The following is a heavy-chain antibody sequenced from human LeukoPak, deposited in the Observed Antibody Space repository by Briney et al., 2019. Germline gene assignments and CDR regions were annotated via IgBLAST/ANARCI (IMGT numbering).Heavy chain of an antibody. J-gene: IGHJ5*02. Sequence: SETLSLTCTVSGGSISSSSYYWGWIRQPPGKGLEWIGSIYYSGSTYYNPSLKSRVTISVDTSKNQFSLKLSSVTAADTAVYYCARDSVAAGSYNWFDPWGQGTLVTVSS. CDR3: ARDSVAAGSYNWFDP. CDR2: IYYSGST. V-gene: IGHV4-39*07. CDR1: GGSISSSSYY. D-gene: IGHD6-13*01.